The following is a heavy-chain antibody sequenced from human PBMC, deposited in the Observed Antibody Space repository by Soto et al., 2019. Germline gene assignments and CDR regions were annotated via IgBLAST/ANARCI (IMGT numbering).Heavy chain of an antibody. CDR2: IIPILGIA. CDR1: GGTFSSYT. D-gene: IGHD4-17*01. J-gene: IGHJ3*02. V-gene: IGHV1-69*02. Sequence: QVQLVQSGAEVKKPGSSVKVSCEASGGTFSSYTISWVRQAPGQGLEWMGRIIPILGIANYAQKFQGRVTITADKSTSTAYMELSSLRSEDTAVYYCARVMDGDYLDAFDIWGQGTMVTVSS. CDR3: ARVMDGDYLDAFDI.